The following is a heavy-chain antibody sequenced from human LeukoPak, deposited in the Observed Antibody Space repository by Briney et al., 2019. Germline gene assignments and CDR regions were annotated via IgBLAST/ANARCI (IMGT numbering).Heavy chain of an antibody. J-gene: IGHJ4*02. CDR2: IDSGGGST. Sequence: GGSLRLSCVASGFTFSSYAMSWVRQAPGKGLEWVATIDSGGGSTHYADSVKGRFTISRDSSKYTLYLQMNSLRAEDTAVYYCARDVGPIHFDYWGQGTLVTVSS. D-gene: IGHD1-26*01. CDR3: ARDVGPIHFDY. V-gene: IGHV3-23*01. CDR1: GFTFSSYA.